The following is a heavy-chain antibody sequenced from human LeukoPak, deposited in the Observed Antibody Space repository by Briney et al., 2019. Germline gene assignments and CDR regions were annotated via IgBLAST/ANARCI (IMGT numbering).Heavy chain of an antibody. CDR2: IYHTGNT. CDR3: ARARESMATAGSYFDY. CDR1: GGSISSGDYS. V-gene: IGHV4-30-2*01. J-gene: IGHJ4*02. D-gene: IGHD6-13*01. Sequence: SQTLSLTCAVSGGSISSGDYSWSWIRQPPGNGVEWIGYIYHTGNTNSNPSLKSRVTISVARSKNQFSLRLSSVIAADTAVYYCARARESMATAGSYFDYWGQGTLVTVSS.